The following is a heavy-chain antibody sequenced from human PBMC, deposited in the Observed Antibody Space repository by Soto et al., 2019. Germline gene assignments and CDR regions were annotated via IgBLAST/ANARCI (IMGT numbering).Heavy chain of an antibody. CDR3: ARLKRTGITDY. D-gene: IGHD1-1*01. J-gene: IGHJ4*02. Sequence: SETLSLTCTVSGGAISSGGYYWSWISQHPGKGLEWIGYIYYSGSTYYNPSLKSRVTISVDTSKNQFSLKLSSVTAADTAVYYCARLKRTGITDYWGQGTLVTVSS. CDR1: GGAISSGGYY. V-gene: IGHV4-31*03. CDR2: IYYSGST.